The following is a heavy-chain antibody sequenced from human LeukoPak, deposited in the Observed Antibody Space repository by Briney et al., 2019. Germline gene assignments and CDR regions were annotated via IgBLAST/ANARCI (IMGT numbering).Heavy chain of an antibody. Sequence: GGSLRLSCAASGSTFTFYAMRWVRQAPGKGLEWVSVISGGGGSTYYVDSVKGRFTISRDNSKNTLYLQMDSLRAEDTAVYYCAKWDGDLYYYYYMDVWGKGTTVTVSS. CDR1: GSTFTFYA. CDR3: AKWDGDLYYYYYMDV. D-gene: IGHD4-17*01. V-gene: IGHV3-23*01. CDR2: ISGGGGST. J-gene: IGHJ6*03.